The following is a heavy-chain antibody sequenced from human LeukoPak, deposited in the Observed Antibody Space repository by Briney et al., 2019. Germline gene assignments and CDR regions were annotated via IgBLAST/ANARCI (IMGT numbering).Heavy chain of an antibody. CDR1: GFTFSSYG. V-gene: IGHV3-30*02. CDR2: IRYDGSNK. Sequence: QTGGSLRLSCAASGFTFSSYGMHWVRQAPGKGLEWVAFIRYDGSNKYYADSVKGRFTISRDNSKNTLYLQMNSLRAEDTAVYYCARGSSSGWPDYLDYWGQGTLVTVSS. J-gene: IGHJ4*02. CDR3: ARGSSSGWPDYLDY. D-gene: IGHD6-19*01.